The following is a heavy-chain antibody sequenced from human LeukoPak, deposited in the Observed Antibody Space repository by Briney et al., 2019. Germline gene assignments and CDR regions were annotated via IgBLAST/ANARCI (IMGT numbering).Heavy chain of an antibody. J-gene: IGHJ5*02. V-gene: IGHV1-18*01. D-gene: IGHD3-3*01. Sequence: ASVKVSCKASGYTFTSYGISWVRQAPGQGLEWMGWISAYNGNTNYAQKLQGRVTMTTDTSTSTAYMELSSLRSEDTAVYYCARGGVYYDFWSGYGWFDPWGQGTLVTVSS. CDR3: ARGGVYYDFWSGYGWFDP. CDR1: GYTFTSYG. CDR2: ISAYNGNT.